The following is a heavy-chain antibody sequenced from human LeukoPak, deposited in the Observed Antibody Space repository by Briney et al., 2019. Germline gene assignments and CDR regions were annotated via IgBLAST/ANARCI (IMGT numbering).Heavy chain of an antibody. CDR3: ARELAAADYGFDP. CDR1: GYTFTSYY. D-gene: IGHD6-13*01. J-gene: IGHJ5*02. CDR2: INPSGGST. Sequence: GESLKISCKGSGYTFTSYYMHWVRQAPGQGLEWMGIINPSGGSTSYAQKFQGRVTMTRDTSTSTVYMELSSLRSEDTAVYYCARELAAADYGFDPWGQGTLVTVSS. V-gene: IGHV1-46*01.